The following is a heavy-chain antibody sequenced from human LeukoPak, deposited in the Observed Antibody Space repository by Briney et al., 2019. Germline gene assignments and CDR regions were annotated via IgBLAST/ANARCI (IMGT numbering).Heavy chain of an antibody. Sequence: EGSLRLSCAASGFTFSNYNMNWVRQAPGKGLEWVSYISISGSTMYYADSVKGRFTISRDNAKNSLYLQMDSLRADDTAVYYCAKGRSPGYYYYYGMDVWGQGTTVTVSS. CDR3: AKGRSPGYYYYYGMDV. D-gene: IGHD1-26*01. CDR1: GFTFSNYN. V-gene: IGHV3-48*04. J-gene: IGHJ6*02. CDR2: ISISGSTM.